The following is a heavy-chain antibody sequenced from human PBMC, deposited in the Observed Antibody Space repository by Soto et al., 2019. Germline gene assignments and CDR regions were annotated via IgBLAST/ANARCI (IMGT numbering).Heavy chain of an antibody. V-gene: IGHV4-39*01. Sequence: SVKCSVSDDSRSSSTYYCGRISKPPGKGLEWIGSIYYSGSTYYNPSLKSRVTISVDTSKNQFSLKLSSVTAADTAVYYCARRYYDFWSGSSGWFDPWGQGTLVTVSS. CDR2: IYYSGST. J-gene: IGHJ5*02. D-gene: IGHD3-3*01. CDR3: ARRYYDFWSGSSGWFDP. CDR1: DDSRSSSTYY.